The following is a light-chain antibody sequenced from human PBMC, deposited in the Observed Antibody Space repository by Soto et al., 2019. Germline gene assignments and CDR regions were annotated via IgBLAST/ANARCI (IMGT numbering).Light chain of an antibody. CDR3: QQYRRSPMFT. J-gene: IGKJ2*01. V-gene: IGKV3-20*01. CDR2: GAS. CDR1: QSVSSNY. Sequence: EIVLTQSPGTLSLSPGERATLSCRASQSVSSNYLAWYQQKPGQAPRLLIYGASRGAAGIPDRFSGSGSGKDFTLTISRLEPEDFAVYFCQQYRRSPMFTFGQGTKLEIK.